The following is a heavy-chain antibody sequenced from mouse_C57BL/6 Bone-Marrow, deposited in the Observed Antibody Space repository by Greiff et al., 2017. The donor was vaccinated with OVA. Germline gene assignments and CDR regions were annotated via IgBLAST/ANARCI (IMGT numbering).Heavy chain of an antibody. CDR3: ARSGEVDY. V-gene: IGHV1-26*01. CDR1: GYTFTDYY. D-gene: IGHD3-1*01. Sequence: EVQLQQSGPELVKPGASVKISCKASGYTFTDYYMNWVKQSHGKSLEWIGDINPNNGGTSYNQKFKGKATLTVDKSSSTAYMELRSLTSEDSAVYYCARSGEVDYWGQGTTLTVSS. CDR2: INPNNGGT. J-gene: IGHJ2*01.